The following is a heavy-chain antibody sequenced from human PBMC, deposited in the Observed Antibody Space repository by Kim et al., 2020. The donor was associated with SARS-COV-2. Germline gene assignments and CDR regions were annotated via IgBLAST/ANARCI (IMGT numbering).Heavy chain of an antibody. Sequence: GSTYYADSGKGRFTISRDNSKNTLYLQMNSLRAEDTAVYYCAKSLRRFDYWGQGTLVTVSS. D-gene: IGHD4-17*01. CDR2: GST. V-gene: IGHV3-23*01. J-gene: IGHJ4*02. CDR3: AKSLRRFDY.